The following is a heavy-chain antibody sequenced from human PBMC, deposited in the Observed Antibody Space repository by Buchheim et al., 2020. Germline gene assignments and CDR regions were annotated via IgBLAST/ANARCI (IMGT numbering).Heavy chain of an antibody. J-gene: IGHJ3*02. D-gene: IGHD3-22*01. CDR2: IWYDGSNK. V-gene: IGHV3-33*01. CDR1: GFTFSSYG. Sequence: QVQLVESGGGVVQPGRSLRLSCAASGFTFSSYGKHWVRQAPGKGLEWVAVIWYDGSNKYYADSVKGRFTISRDNSKKTLNLQRNSLRAEDTAVYYCARSAGAYDSSGYYYVAPLDAFDIWGQGT. CDR3: ARSAGAYDSSGYYYVAPLDAFDI.